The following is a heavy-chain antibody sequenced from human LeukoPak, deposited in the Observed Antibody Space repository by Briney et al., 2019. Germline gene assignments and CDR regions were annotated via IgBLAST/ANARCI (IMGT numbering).Heavy chain of an antibody. D-gene: IGHD3-22*01. CDR1: GFTFSSYA. J-gene: IGHJ4*02. Sequence: PGGSLRLSCAASGFTFSSYAMIWVRQAPGKGLEWVSASSGSGGSTYYADSVKGRFTISRDNSKNTLYLQMNSLRAEDTAVYYCAKVGGYYYEAYFDYWGQGTLVTVSS. CDR2: SSGSGGST. V-gene: IGHV3-23*01. CDR3: AKVGGYYYEAYFDY.